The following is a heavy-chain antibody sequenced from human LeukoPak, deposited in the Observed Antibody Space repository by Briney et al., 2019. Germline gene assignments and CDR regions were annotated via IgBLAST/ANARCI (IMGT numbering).Heavy chain of an antibody. CDR3: AKDLAPAAY. J-gene: IGHJ4*02. CDR1: GFTFSSSS. V-gene: IGHV3-23*01. D-gene: IGHD2-2*01. CDR2: ITGSAGST. Sequence: QSGGSLRLSCAASGFTFSSSSMSWVRQAPGKGLEWVSGITGSAGSTYYADSVKGRFTISRDNSKNTMFLQMNSVRVDDTAVYYCAKDLAPAAYWGQGTLVTVSS.